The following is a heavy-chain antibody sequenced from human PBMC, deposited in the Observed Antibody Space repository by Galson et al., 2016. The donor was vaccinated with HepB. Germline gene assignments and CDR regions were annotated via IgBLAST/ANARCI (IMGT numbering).Heavy chain of an antibody. Sequence: SVKVSCKVSDYSLTELCMHWVRQAPGRGLEWMGGFDCDDGETIYAEKFQGRYSMTEDRSTDTAFMELSRLTPDDTAVYYCATGTDFGGTRFFYGMEAWGEGTSVTVSS. J-gene: IGHJ6*04. CDR3: ATGTDFGGTRFFYGMEA. CDR2: FDCDDGET. V-gene: IGHV1-24*01. CDR1: DYSLTELC. D-gene: IGHD3-16*01.